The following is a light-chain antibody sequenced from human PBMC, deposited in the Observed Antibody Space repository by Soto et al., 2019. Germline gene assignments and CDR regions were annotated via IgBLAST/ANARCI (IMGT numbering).Light chain of an antibody. J-gene: IGKJ1*01. CDR3: QQYGSSPGT. CDR1: QSVRDNY. V-gene: IGKV3-20*01. CDR2: DTS. Sequence: EIVLTQSPGTVSLSPRERATLSRRASQSVRDNYLAWYQQKPGQAPSLLIFDTSRRATGIPDRFTGSGSGTDFALTISRVEPQDIAVYFCQQYGSSPGTFGQGTKVDIK.